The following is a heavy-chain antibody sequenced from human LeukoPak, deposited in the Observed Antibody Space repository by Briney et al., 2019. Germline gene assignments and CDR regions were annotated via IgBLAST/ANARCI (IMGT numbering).Heavy chain of an antibody. CDR3: AKLGLFNWFDP. J-gene: IGHJ5*02. CDR2: IYTSGST. D-gene: IGHD3-22*01. Sequence: SETLSLTCTVSGGSISSYYWSWIRQPPGKGLEWIGYIYTSGSTNYNPSLKSRVTISVDTSKNQFSLKLSSVTAADTAVYYCAKLGLFNWFDPWGQGTLVTVSS. V-gene: IGHV4-4*09. CDR1: GGSISSYY.